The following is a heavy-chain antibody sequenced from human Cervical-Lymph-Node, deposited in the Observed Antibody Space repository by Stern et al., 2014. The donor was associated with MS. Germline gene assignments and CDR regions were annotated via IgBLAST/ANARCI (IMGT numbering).Heavy chain of an antibody. J-gene: IGHJ4*02. CDR2: ISSSGRTI. CDR1: GFTFSDYY. CDR3: ARPRRGSYYPTPLDY. D-gene: IGHD1-26*01. V-gene: IGHV3-11*01. Sequence: QVQLVESGGGLVKPGGSLRLSCAASGFTFSDYYMSWIRQAPGEGLEWVSYISSSGRTIYYADSVKGRFTISSDNAKNSLYLQMNSLRAEDTAVYYCARPRRGSYYPTPLDYWGQGTLVTVSS.